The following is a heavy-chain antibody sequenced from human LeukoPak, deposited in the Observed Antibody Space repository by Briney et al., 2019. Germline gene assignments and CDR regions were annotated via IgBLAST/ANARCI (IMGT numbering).Heavy chain of an antibody. Sequence: SETLSLTCAVYGGSFSGYYWSWIRQPPGKGLEWIGEINHSGSTNYNPSLKSRVTISVDTSKNQFSLKLSSVTAADTAVYYCARCRARRITIFGVVNGRDAFDIWGQGTMVTVSS. J-gene: IGHJ3*02. CDR3: ARCRARRITIFGVVNGRDAFDI. CDR2: INHSGST. CDR1: GGSFSGYY. V-gene: IGHV4-34*01. D-gene: IGHD3-3*01.